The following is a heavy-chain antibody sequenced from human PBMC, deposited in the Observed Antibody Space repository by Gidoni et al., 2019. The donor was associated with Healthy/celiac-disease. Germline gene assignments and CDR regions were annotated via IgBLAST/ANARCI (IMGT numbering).Heavy chain of an antibody. J-gene: IGHJ4*02. CDR1: GYTFTSYE. CDR2: MNPNSCNT. Sequence: QVQLLQSGAEVKKPGASVKVSSKASGYTFTSYEINWVRQATGPGREWMGWMNPNSCNTGYAQKFQGRVTMTRNTSISTAYIELSSLRSEDTAVYYCARGIAAAVNDSWGQGTLVTVSS. D-gene: IGHD6-13*01. V-gene: IGHV1-8*01. CDR3: ARGIAAAVNDS.